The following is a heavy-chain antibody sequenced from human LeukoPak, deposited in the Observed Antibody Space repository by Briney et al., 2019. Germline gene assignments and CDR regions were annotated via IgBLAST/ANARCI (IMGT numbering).Heavy chain of an antibody. D-gene: IGHD5-12*01. CDR1: GFTFSSYW. V-gene: IGHV3-7*01. CDR2: IKQDGSEK. J-gene: IGHJ4*02. Sequence: PGGSLRLSCAASGFTFSSYWMSWVRQAPGKGLEWVANIKQDGSEKHYVDSVKGRFTISRDNAKNSLYLQMNSLRAEDTAVYYCARGARGYSGYGPYYFDYWGQGTLVTVSS. CDR3: ARGARGYSGYGPYYFDY.